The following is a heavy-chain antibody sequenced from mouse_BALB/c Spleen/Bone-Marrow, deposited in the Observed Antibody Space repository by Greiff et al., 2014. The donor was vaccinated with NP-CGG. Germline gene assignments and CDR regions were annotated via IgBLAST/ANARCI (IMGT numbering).Heavy chain of an antibody. J-gene: IGHJ4*01. CDR2: IWAGGST. Sequence: VKLVESGPGLVAPSQSLSITCTVSGFSLTSYGVHWVRQPPGKGLEWLGVIWAGGSTNYNSALMSRLSISKDNSKSQVFLKMNSLQTDDTAMYYCARGGGCYYALDYWGQGTSVTVSS. CDR1: GFSLTSYG. CDR3: ARGGGCYYALDY. V-gene: IGHV2-9*02.